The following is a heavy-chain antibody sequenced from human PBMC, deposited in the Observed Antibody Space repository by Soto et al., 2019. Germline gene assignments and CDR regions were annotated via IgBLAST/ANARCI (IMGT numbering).Heavy chain of an antibody. CDR2: ISYDGSNK. Sequence: TGGSLRLSCAASGFTFSSYAMHWVRQAPGKGLEWVAVISYDGSNKYYADSVKGRFTISRDNSKNTLYLQMNSLRAEDTAVYYCARDTSRYDFWSGSYGMDVWGQGTTVTVSS. CDR3: ARDTSRYDFWSGSYGMDV. V-gene: IGHV3-30-3*01. D-gene: IGHD3-3*01. CDR1: GFTFSSYA. J-gene: IGHJ6*02.